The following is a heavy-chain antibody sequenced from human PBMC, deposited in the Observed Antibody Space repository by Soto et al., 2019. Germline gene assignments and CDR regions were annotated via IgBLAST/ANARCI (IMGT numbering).Heavy chain of an antibody. Sequence: EVQLLESGGGLVQPGGSLRLSCAASGFTFSSYAMNWVRQAPGKGLEWVSLISGSGGTTYYADSVKDRFTISRDNSKNTLYLQMNSLRAEDTAVYYCARNTILRSFDYWGQGTLVSVSS. CDR2: ISGSGGTT. D-gene: IGHD3-9*01. J-gene: IGHJ4*02. CDR3: ARNTILRSFDY. CDR1: GFTFSSYA. V-gene: IGHV3-23*01.